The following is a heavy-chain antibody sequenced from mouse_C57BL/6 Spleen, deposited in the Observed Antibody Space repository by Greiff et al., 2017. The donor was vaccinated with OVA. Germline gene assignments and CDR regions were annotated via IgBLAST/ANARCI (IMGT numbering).Heavy chain of an antibody. CDR3: ARSGGYYGFAY. CDR1: GYAFSSSW. D-gene: IGHD2-3*01. Sequence: QVQLQQSGPELVKPGASVKISCKASGYAFSSSWMNWVKQRPGKGLEWIGRIYPGDGDTNYNGKFKGKATLTADKSSSTAYKQLSSLTSEYSAVYFCARSGGYYGFAYWGQGTLVTVSA. CDR2: IYPGDGDT. V-gene: IGHV1-82*01. J-gene: IGHJ3*01.